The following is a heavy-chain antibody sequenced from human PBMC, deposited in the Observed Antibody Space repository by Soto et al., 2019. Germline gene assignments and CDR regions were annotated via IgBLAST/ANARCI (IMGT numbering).Heavy chain of an antibody. CDR3: AKESYNRRTDFDC. D-gene: IGHD3-10*01. J-gene: IGHJ4*02. V-gene: IGHV5-51*01. CDR1: GYRFTDYW. CDR2: IYPDNSNT. Sequence: PGESLKISCKGSGYRFTDYWIAWVRQMPGKGLEWMGIIYPDNSNTRNSPSFQGQVTISADKSISTAHLEWSSLRVDDTAVYYCAKESYNRRTDFDCWGQGTLVTVSS.